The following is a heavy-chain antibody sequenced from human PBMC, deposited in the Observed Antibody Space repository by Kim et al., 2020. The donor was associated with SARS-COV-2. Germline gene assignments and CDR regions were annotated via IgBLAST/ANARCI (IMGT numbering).Heavy chain of an antibody. CDR2: ISSSSSYI. CDR1: GFTFSSYS. CDR3: AAHDILTGYAVP. J-gene: IGHJ5*02. D-gene: IGHD3-9*01. V-gene: IGHV3-21*01. Sequence: GGSLRLSCAASGFTFSSYSMNWVRQAPGKGLEWVSSISSSSSYIYYADSVKGRFTISRDNAKNSLYLQMNSLRAEDTAVYYCAAHDILTGYAVPWGQGTLVTVSS.